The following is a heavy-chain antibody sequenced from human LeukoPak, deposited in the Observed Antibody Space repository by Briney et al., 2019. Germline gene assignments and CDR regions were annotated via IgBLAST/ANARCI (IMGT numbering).Heavy chain of an antibody. CDR2: IIPIFGTA. V-gene: IGHV1-69*13. D-gene: IGHD3-10*01. CDR3: ARLWYYGSGSYPPSPDIDY. CDR1: GGTLSSYA. J-gene: IGHJ4*02. Sequence: SVKVSCRASGGTLSSYAISGLRRPPGQGLEWRGGIIPIFGTANYAQKFQGRVTITADESTSTAYMELSSLRSEDTAVYYCARLWYYGSGSYPPSPDIDYWGQGTLVTVSS.